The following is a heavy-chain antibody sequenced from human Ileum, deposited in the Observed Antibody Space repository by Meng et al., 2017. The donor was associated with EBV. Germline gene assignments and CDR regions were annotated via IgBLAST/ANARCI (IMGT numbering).Heavy chain of an antibody. Sequence: QSPVQESGSGLVKPSQTLSLTCAVSGGSISSGGHSWSWIRQPPGKGLEWIGDIQHSGSTYYNPSLKSRVTISVDRPRNQFSLKLSSVTAADTAVYYCARAHPVVYFFDYWGQGTLVTVSS. V-gene: IGHV4-30-2*01. CDR3: ARAHPVVYFFDY. J-gene: IGHJ4*02. CDR1: GGSISSGGHS. CDR2: IQHSGST. D-gene: IGHD4-23*01.